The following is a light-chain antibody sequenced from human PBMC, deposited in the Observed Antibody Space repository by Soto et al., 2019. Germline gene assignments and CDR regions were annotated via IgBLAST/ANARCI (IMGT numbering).Light chain of an antibody. J-gene: IGKJ2*01. CDR1: QSVSSSY. CDR2: GAS. V-gene: IGKV3-20*01. CDR3: QQYGNSPPNT. Sequence: EIVLTQSPGTLSLSPGERDTLSCRASQSVSSSYLAWYQQKPGQAPRLLIYGASSRATGIPDRFSGSGSGTDFTLTISRLEPEDFAVYFCQQYGNSPPNTFGQGTK.